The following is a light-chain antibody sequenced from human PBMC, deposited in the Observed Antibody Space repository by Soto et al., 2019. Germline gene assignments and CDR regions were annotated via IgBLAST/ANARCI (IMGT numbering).Light chain of an antibody. CDR3: QQSYNTSYT. J-gene: IGKJ1*01. V-gene: IGKV1-39*01. Sequence: DIQMTQSPSSLSASVGDRVTITCRASQSSKKDLSWYQHKPGKAPQLLIYAASTLQSGVPSRFSGSGSGTDFTLTISSLQPEDFATYYCQQSYNTSYTFGQGTKVDIK. CDR1: QSSKKD. CDR2: AAS.